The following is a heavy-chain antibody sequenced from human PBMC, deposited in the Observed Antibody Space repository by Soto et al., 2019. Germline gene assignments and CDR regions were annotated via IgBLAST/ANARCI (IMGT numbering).Heavy chain of an antibody. CDR2: TYYRSKWYN. V-gene: IGHV6-1*01. Sequence: SQTLSLTCVISGDSVSSNSAAWNWIRQSPSRGLEWLGRTYYRSKWYNDYAVSVKSRITINPDTSKNQFSLQLNSVTPEDTAVYYCAREEDCSSTSCYNVVRDNWFDPWGQGTLVTVSS. CDR3: AREEDCSSTSCYNVVRDNWFDP. J-gene: IGHJ5*02. D-gene: IGHD2-2*02. CDR1: GDSVSSNSAA.